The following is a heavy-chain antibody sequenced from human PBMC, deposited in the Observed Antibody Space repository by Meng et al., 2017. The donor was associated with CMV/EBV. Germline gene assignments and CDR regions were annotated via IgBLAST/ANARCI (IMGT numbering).Heavy chain of an antibody. D-gene: IGHD2-2*02. Sequence: SETLSLTCAVYGGSFSGYYWSWIRQPPGKGLEWIGEINHSGSTNYNPSLKSRVTISVDTSKNQFSLKLSSVTAADTAVYYCARGLRFLYCSSTSCYTYYYYYGMDVWGQGTTVTVS. CDR2: INHSGST. V-gene: IGHV4-34*01. J-gene: IGHJ6*02. CDR1: GGSFSGYY. CDR3: ARGLRFLYCSSTSCYTYYYYYGMDV.